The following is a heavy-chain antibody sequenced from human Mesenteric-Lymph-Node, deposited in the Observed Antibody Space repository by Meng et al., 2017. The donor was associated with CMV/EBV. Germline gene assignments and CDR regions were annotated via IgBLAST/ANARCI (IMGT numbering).Heavy chain of an antibody. CDR1: GFTFSNYA. V-gene: IGHV3-30*04. CDR2: ISYDGKNK. J-gene: IGHJ4*02. D-gene: IGHD1-26*01. Sequence: GGSLRLSCAASGFTFSNYAIHWVRQAPGKGLEWVAAISYDGKNKYYADSVKGRFTISRDNSKNTLYLQMNSLRAEDTAIYFCARQFIVIATRGPFDYWGQGTLVTVSS. CDR3: ARQFIVIATRGPFDY.